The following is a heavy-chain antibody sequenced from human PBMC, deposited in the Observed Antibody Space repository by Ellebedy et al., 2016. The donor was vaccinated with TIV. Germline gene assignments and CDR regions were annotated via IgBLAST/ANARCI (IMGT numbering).Heavy chain of an antibody. D-gene: IGHD3-10*01. V-gene: IGHV3-23*01. CDR3: AKESGDPFEY. CDR2: ISSNGGAT. J-gene: IGHJ4*02. CDR1: GVTFSRHS. Sequence: GESLKISCTVSGVTFSRHSMSWVRQAPGETLEWVSAISSNGGATWYTDSVKGRFTISRDNSNNTLYLHMNGLRAEDTAVYFCAKESGDPFEYWGQGTLVTVSS.